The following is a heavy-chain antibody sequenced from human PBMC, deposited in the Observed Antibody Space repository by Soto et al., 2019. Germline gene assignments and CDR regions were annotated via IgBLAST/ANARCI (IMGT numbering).Heavy chain of an antibody. CDR1: GYTFTTYD. CDR2: MNPSNGNT. D-gene: IGHD6-19*01. J-gene: IGHJ4*02. V-gene: IGHV1-8*01. CDR3: ARGGAVAGMDFSDS. Sequence: QVQLVQSGAEVKKPGASVKVSCKASGYTFTTYDMNWVRQAPGQGLEWLGWMNPSNGNTGYAQKFQGRVTMTRDASIRTAYMERSSLRFDDTAVYFCARGGAVAGMDFSDSWGQGTLVIVSS.